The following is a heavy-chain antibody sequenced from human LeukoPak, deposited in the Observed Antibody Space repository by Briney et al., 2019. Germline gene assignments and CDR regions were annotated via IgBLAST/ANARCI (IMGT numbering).Heavy chain of an antibody. D-gene: IGHD6-13*01. CDR3: ARADGRGGPPLLAAAAPYNWFDP. J-gene: IGHJ5*02. Sequence: ASVKVSCKASGYTFTSYGISWVRQAPGQGLEWMGWISAYNGNTNYAQKLQGRVTMTTDTSTSTAYMELRSLRSDDTAVYYCARADGRGGPPLLAAAAPYNWFDPWGQGTLVTVSS. CDR1: GYTFTSYG. V-gene: IGHV1-18*01. CDR2: ISAYNGNT.